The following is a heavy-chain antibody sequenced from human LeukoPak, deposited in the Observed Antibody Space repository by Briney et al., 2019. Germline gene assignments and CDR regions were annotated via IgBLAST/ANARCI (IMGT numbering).Heavy chain of an antibody. D-gene: IGHD3-16*01. J-gene: IGHJ3*01. CDR3: ARRFRTGGDLHHDAYDV. Sequence: SETLSLTCSVSGGSISDYFWGWIRQPPGKGLEWIGHVYYIGKPTCSPSLESRVSISVDTSKNQFSLDLTSVTAADTAVYYCARRFRTGGDLHHDAYDVWGQGTVVTVSS. CDR1: GGSISDYF. V-gene: IGHV4-59*12. CDR2: VYYIGKP.